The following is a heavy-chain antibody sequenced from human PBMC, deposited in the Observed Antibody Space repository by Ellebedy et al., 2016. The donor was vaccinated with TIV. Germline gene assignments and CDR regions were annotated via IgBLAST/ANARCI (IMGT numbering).Heavy chain of an antibody. V-gene: IGHV4-39*01. J-gene: IGHJ5*02. CDR1: GGSISSSSYY. D-gene: IGHD3-16*01. CDR2: IYYSGST. Sequence: MPSETLSLTCTVSGGSISSSSYYWGWIRQSPGKGLEWIGSIYYSGSTYYNPSLKSRVTISVDTYKNQFSLKLSSVTAAETAVYYCARWGEWFDPWGQGTLVTVSS. CDR3: ARWGEWFDP.